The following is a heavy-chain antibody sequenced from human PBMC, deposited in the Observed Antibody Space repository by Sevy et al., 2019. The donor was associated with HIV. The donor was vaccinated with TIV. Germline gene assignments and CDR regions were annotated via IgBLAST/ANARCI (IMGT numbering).Heavy chain of an antibody. CDR2: FVPEDGEI. Sequence: ASVKVFCNVPRYTLSEVSMHWVRQAPGKGLEWMGGFVPEDGEIVFAQKFQGRVTVAEDTLTDTAYLEVTNLRSEDTATYFCVIGDTPRLTGSGTRLKDQSLNYFEFWGQGTLVTVSS. CDR1: RYTLSEVS. CDR3: VIGDTPRLTGSGTRLKDQSLNYFEF. J-gene: IGHJ4*02. D-gene: IGHD3-16*02. V-gene: IGHV1-24*01.